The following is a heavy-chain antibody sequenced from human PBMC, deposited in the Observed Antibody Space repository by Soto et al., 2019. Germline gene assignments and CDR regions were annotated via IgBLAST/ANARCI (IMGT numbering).Heavy chain of an antibody. Sequence: QVQLQESGPGLVKPSETLSLTCTVSGGSVSSGSYYWTWIRQPPGKGLEWTGHIAYSVTTKYNPSLKNRVTISVDNSKNQFSLEVNSVTAADTAVYYCVRNSYYSLEYWGQGTLVTVSS. D-gene: IGHD3-10*01. V-gene: IGHV4-61*01. J-gene: IGHJ4*02. CDR1: GGSVSSGSYY. CDR2: IAYSVTT. CDR3: VRNSYYSLEY.